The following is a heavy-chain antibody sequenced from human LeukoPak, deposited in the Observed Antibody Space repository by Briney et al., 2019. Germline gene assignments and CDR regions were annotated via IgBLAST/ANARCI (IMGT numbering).Heavy chain of an antibody. D-gene: IGHD2-15*01. CDR3: ATRGCSGGTCYLDY. J-gene: IGHJ4*02. V-gene: IGHV4-61*01. CDR2: IYYSGST. Sequence: SETLSLTCTVSGGSVSSGSYYWSWIRQPPGKGLKWIGYIYYSGSTNYNPSLKSRVTISVDTSKNQFSLKLSSVTAADTAVYYCATRGCSGGTCYLDYWGQGTLVTVSS. CDR1: GGSVSSGSYY.